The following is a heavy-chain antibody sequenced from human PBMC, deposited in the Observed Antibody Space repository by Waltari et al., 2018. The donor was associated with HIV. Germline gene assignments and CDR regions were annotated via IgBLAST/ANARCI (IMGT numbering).Heavy chain of an antibody. CDR3: ARSPTPTKMPY. CDR2: SSYDAVKQ. V-gene: IGHV3-30*03. CDR1: GFALSGFG. Sequence: QVQLVESGGGEVHPGESLRLSCNASGFALSGFGMHWVRQAPGKGLEWLGGSSYDAVKQFYADSVKGRFTISRDNSRNLLFLQMTSLTPEDTAMYYCARSPTPTKMPYWGQGTRVTVST. J-gene: IGHJ4*02. D-gene: IGHD2-2*01.